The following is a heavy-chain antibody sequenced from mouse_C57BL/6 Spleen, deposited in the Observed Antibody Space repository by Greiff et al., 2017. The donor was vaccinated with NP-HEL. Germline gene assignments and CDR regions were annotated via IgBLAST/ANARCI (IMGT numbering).Heavy chain of an antibody. Sequence: QVQLQQSGAELVRPGASVTLSCKASGYTFTDYEMHWVKQTPVHGLEWIGAIDPETGGTAYNQKFKGKAILTADKSSSTAYMELRSLTSEDSAVYYCTGEDTTVVANWGQGTTLTVSS. CDR1: GYTFTDYE. D-gene: IGHD1-1*01. CDR2: IDPETGGT. V-gene: IGHV1-15*01. CDR3: TGEDTTVVAN. J-gene: IGHJ2*01.